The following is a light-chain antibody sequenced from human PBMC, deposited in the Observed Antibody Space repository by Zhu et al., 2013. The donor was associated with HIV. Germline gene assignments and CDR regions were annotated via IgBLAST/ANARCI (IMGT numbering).Light chain of an antibody. CDR1: QGIRND. J-gene: IGKJ4*01. V-gene: IGKV1-6*01. CDR3: QQYDSSPLT. CDR2: AAS. Sequence: AIQMTQSPSSLSASVGDRVTITCRASQGIRNDLGWYQQKPGKAPNLLIYAASTLQSGVPSRFSGSGSGTDFTLTISSLQPEDFAVYYCQQYDSSPLTFGGGTKVEVK.